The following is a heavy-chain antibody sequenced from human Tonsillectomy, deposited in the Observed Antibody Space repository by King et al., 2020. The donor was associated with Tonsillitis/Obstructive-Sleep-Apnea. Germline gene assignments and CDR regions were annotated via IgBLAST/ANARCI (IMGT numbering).Heavy chain of an antibody. V-gene: IGHV4-34*01. CDR3: ARVLRFLEWLPYMDV. CDR1: GGYFSGYY. CDR2: INHSGST. Sequence: VQLQQWGAGLLKPSETLSLTCAVYGGYFSGYYWSWIRQHPGKGLEWIGEINHSGSTNYNPSLKSRVTISVDTSKNQFSLKLSSVTAADTAVYYCARVLRFLEWLPYMDVWGKGTTVTVSS. J-gene: IGHJ6*03. D-gene: IGHD3-3*01.